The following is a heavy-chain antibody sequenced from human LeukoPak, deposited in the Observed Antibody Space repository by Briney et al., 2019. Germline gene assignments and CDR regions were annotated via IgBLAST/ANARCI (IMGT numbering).Heavy chain of an antibody. CDR3: ARGSQDGYSEEWLDY. J-gene: IGHJ4*02. CDR2: IYHSGST. D-gene: IGHD5-24*01. CDR1: GGSISSSNW. Sequence: PSGTLSLTCAVSGGSISSSNWWSWVRQPPGKGLEWIGEIYHSGSTNYNPSLKSRVTISVDKSKNQFSLKLSSVTAADTAVYYCARGSQDGYSEEWLDYWGQGTLVTVSS. V-gene: IGHV4-4*02.